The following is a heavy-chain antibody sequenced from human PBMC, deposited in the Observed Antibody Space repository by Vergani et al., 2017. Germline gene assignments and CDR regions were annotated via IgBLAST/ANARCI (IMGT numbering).Heavy chain of an antibody. D-gene: IGHD6-6*01. J-gene: IGHJ5*02. CDR1: GFTSAGYA. CDR3: AKDLGTSSGGGWFDP. V-gene: IGHV3-9*02. Sequence: EVQLEESGGGLVLPGRSLRLSCVASGFTSAGYAMHWVRQAPGKGLEWVSGISWNSNSIGYADSVKGRVTISRDNAKNSLYLQMNSPRAEETALYYCAKDLGTSSGGGWFDPWGQGTLVTVSS. CDR2: ISWNSNSI.